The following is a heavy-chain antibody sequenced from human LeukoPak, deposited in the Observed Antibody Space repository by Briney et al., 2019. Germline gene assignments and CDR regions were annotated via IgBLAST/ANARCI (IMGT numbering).Heavy chain of an antibody. CDR2: ISGSGGST. Sequence: GGSLRLSCAASGFTFSSYAMSWVRQAPGKGLEWVSAISGSGGSTYYADSVKGRFTISRDNSKNTLYLQMNSLSAEDTAVYYCAKADYSSSWYFDYWGQGTLVTVSS. J-gene: IGHJ4*02. D-gene: IGHD6-13*01. CDR1: GFTFSSYA. CDR3: AKADYSSSWYFDY. V-gene: IGHV3-23*01.